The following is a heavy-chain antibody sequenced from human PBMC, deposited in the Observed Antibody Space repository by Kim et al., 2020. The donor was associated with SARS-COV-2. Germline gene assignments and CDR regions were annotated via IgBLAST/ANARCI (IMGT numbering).Heavy chain of an antibody. CDR3: ARESSSSSSVDY. V-gene: IGHV3-11*01. J-gene: IGHJ4*02. Sequence: IYNADSVKGRFTLSKDKAKNSLFLQMGGRRVEDTAIYYCARESSSSSSVDYWGQGTLVTVSS. D-gene: IGHD6-6*01. CDR2: I.